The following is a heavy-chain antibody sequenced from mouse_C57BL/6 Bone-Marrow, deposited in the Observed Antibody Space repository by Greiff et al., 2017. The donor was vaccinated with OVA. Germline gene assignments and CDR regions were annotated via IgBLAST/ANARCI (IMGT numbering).Heavy chain of an antibody. J-gene: IGHJ4*01. CDR1: GYTFTSYW. D-gene: IGHD2-3*01. Sequence: QVQLQQPGAELVRPGSSVKLSCKASGYTFTSYWMHWVKQRPIQGLEWIGNIDPSDSETHYNQKFKDKATLTEDKSSSTAYMQLSSLTSEDSAVYYCARWLLFYAMDYWGQGPSVTVSS. CDR3: ARWLLFYAMDY. CDR2: IDPSDSET. V-gene: IGHV1-52*01.